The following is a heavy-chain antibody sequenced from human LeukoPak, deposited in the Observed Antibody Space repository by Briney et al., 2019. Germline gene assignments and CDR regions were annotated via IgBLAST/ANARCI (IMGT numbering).Heavy chain of an antibody. CDR2: ISSSSSYI. J-gene: IGHJ4*02. Sequence: GGSLRLSCAASGFTFSSYSTNWVRQAPGKGLEWVSSISSSSSYIYYADSVKGRFTISRDNAKNSLYLQMNSLRAEDTAVYYCAREDNYDILTGYSKSIDYWGQGTLVTVSS. CDR3: AREDNYDILTGYSKSIDY. CDR1: GFTFSSYS. V-gene: IGHV3-21*01. D-gene: IGHD3-9*01.